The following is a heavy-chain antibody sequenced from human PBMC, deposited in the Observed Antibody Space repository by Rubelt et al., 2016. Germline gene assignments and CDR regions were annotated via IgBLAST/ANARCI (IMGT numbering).Heavy chain of an antibody. CDR3: ARGEYSSSWNYYGMDV. D-gene: IGHD6-13*01. CDR1: GGSFSGYY. Sequence: QVQLQQWGAGLLKPSETLSLTCAVYGGSFSGYYWSWIRQPPGKGLEWIGEINHSGSTTYNPSLKSRVTISVDTANNQFSLKLSSVTAADTAVYFCARGEYSSSWNYYGMDVWGQGTTVTVSS. J-gene: IGHJ6*02. V-gene: IGHV4-34*01. CDR2: INHSGST.